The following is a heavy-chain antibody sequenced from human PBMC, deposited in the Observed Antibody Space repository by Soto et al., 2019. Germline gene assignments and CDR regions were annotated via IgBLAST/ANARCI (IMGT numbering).Heavy chain of an antibody. J-gene: IGHJ4*02. CDR2: IYYSGST. CDR1: GGSINSYF. CDR3: ARAGTNMVQFDY. V-gene: IGHV4-59*01. D-gene: IGHD3-10*01. Sequence: SETLSLTCNVSGGSINSYFCSWIRQSPGKGLEWIGHIYYSGSTSYSPSLKSRVSISVDTSKNQFSLEVHSVTAADTAVYYCARAGTNMVQFDYWGQGTLVTVSS.